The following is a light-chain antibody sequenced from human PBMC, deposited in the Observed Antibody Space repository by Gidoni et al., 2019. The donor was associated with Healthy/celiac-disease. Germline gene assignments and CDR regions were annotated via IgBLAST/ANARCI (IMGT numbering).Light chain of an antibody. J-gene: IGKJ2*01. CDR1: QSISSY. CDR3: QQSYSTPFMYT. V-gene: IGKV1-39*01. CDR2: AAS. Sequence: DIQMTHSPSSLSASVGDRVTITCRSSQSISSYLNWYQQKPGKAPKLLIYAASSLQSGVPSRFSGSGSGTDFTLTISSLQPEDFATYYCQQSYSTPFMYTFGQGTKLEIK.